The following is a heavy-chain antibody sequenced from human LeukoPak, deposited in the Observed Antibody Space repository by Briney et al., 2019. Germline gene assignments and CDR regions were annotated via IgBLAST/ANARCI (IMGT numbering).Heavy chain of an antibody. CDR2: IIPIFGTA. D-gene: IGHD6-19*01. CDR1: GYTFTSYY. CDR3: ARWSAVAGWDY. J-gene: IGHJ4*02. Sequence: ASVKVSCKASGYTFTSYYMHWVRQAPGQGLEWMGGIIPIFGTANYAQKFQGRVTITTDESTSTAYMELSSLRSEDTAVYYCARWSAVAGWDYWGQGTLVTVSS. V-gene: IGHV1-69*05.